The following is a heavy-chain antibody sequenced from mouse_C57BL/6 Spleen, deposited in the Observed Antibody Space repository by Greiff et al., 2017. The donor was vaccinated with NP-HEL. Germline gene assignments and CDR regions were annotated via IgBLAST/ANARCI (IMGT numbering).Heavy chain of an antibody. J-gene: IGHJ4*01. D-gene: IGHD1-1*01. Sequence: VQLQQSGAELVMPGASVKLSCKASGYTFTSYWMHWVKQRHGQGLEWIGEIDPSDSYTNYNQKFKGKSTLTVDKSSSTAYMQLSSLTSEDSAVYYCARNYYGSSYAMDYWGQGTSVTVSS. CDR2: IDPSDSYT. CDR1: GYTFTSYW. V-gene: IGHV1-69*01. CDR3: ARNYYGSSYAMDY.